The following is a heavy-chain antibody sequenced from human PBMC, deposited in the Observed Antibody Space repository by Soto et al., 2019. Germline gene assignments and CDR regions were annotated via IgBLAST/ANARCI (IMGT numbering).Heavy chain of an antibody. V-gene: IGHV4-39*02. J-gene: IGHJ4*02. D-gene: IGHD6-13*01. CDR3: ARVHSSSYHYFDY. CDR2: IYYSGST. CDR1: GGSISSSGYY. Sequence: SETLSLTCTVSGGSISSSGYYWGWIRQPPGKGLEWIGSIYYSGSTYYNPSLKSRVTISRDNSKNTLYLQMSSLRAEDTAVYYCARVHSSSYHYFDYWGQGTLVTVSS.